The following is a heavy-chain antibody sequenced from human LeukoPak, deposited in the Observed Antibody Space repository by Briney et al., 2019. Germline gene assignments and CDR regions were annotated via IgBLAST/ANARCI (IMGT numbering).Heavy chain of an antibody. CDR1: GYTFISYG. V-gene: IGHV1-18*01. CDR3: ARAWIAVAGPGTSDY. Sequence: GASVKVSCKASGYTFISYGINWVRQAPGQGLEWMGWISPHNGNTNYAQKLQGRVTMTTDTSTSTAYMEVRSLRSVDTAVYYCARAWIAVAGPGTSDYWGQGTLVMVSP. CDR2: ISPHNGNT. D-gene: IGHD6-19*01. J-gene: IGHJ4*02.